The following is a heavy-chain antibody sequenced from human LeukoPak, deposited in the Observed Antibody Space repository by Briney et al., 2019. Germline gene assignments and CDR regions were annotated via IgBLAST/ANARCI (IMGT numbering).Heavy chain of an antibody. V-gene: IGHV3-23*01. J-gene: IGHJ4*02. CDR3: AKEEYQLPSLVDY. CDR1: GFTFSSFA. Sequence: GGSLRLSCAASGFTFSSFAMSWVRQAPGEGLEWVSAMSGSGGMTYSADSVKGRFTISRDNSKNTLYLQMNSLRAEDTAVYYCAKEEYQLPSLVDYWGQGTLVTVSS. D-gene: IGHD2-2*01. CDR2: MSGSGGMT.